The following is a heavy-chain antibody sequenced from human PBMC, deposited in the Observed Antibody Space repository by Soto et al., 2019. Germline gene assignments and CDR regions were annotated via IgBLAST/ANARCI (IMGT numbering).Heavy chain of an antibody. CDR3: ARVDERQNSAAGPLDYYYYGMDV. CDR2: ISAYNGNT. CDR1: GYTFTSYG. Sequence: AAVKVSCKASGYTFTSYGISWVRQAPGQGLEWMGWISAYNGNTNYAQKFQGRVTMTRDTSISTAYMELSRLRSDDTAVYYCARVDERQNSAAGPLDYYYYGMDVWGQGTTVTVSS. J-gene: IGHJ6*02. D-gene: IGHD6-13*01. V-gene: IGHV1-18*04.